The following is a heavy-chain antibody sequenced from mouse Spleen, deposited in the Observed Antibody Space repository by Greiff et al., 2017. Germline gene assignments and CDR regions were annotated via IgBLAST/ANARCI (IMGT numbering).Heavy chain of an antibody. CDR3: ARGDYQAWFAY. CDR2: IDPSDSYT. V-gene: IGHV1-69*01. J-gene: IGHJ3*01. Sequence: QVQLQQPGAELVMPGASVKLSCKASGYTFTSYWMHWVKQRPGQGLEWIGEIDPSDSYTNYNQKFKGKATLTVDKSSSTAYMQLSSLTSEDSAVYYCARGDYQAWFAYWGQGTLVTVSA. CDR1: GYTFTSYW. D-gene: IGHD5-5*01.